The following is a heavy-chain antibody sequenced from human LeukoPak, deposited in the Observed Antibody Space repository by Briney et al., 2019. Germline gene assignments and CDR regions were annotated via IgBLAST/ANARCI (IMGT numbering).Heavy chain of an antibody. V-gene: IGHV3-23*01. CDR3: AKDMYGDFGGVDY. CDR2: IFNSGTNT. Sequence: GGSLRLSCAASGFTFSNAWMSWVRQAPGKGLEWVSVIFNSGTNTYYADSVKGRFTISRDNSNNTLHLQMSSLRAEDTAVYYCAKDMYGDFGGVDYWGQGTLVPVS. J-gene: IGHJ4*02. CDR1: GFTFSNAW. D-gene: IGHD4-17*01.